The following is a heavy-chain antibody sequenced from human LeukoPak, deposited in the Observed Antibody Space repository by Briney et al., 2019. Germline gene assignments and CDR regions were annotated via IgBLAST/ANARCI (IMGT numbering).Heavy chain of an antibody. J-gene: IGHJ5*02. CDR2: IYYSGST. Sequence: SETLSLTCTVSGGSISSYYWSWIRQPPGKGLDWIGYIYYSGSTNYNPSLKSRVTISVDTSKNQFSLKLSSVTAADTAVYYCARGGGITIFGVVIDDWFDPWGQGTLGTVSS. CDR3: ARGGGITIFGVVIDDWFDP. CDR1: GGSISSYY. D-gene: IGHD3-3*01. V-gene: IGHV4-59*01.